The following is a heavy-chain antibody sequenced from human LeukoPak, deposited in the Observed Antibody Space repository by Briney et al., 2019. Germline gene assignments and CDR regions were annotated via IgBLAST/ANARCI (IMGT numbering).Heavy chain of an antibody. CDR3: PSHFSGSYLLAYFDY. CDR1: GGSISSYD. Sequence: SETLSLTCTASGGSISSYDWSLIRQPPGKGLEWIGYIYYSGSTNYNPSLKSRVTISVDTSKNQFSLKLSSVTAADTAVYYCPSHFSGSYLLAYFDYWGQGTLVTVSS. D-gene: IGHD1-26*01. J-gene: IGHJ4*02. V-gene: IGHV4-59*08. CDR2: IYYSGST.